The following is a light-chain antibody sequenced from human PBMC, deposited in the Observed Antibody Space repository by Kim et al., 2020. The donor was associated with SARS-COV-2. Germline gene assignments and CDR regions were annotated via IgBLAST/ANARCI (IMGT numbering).Light chain of an antibody. V-gene: IGKV3-20*01. Sequence: GERGNLSGRARQSASCNYLAWHQQTPGQARRLVIYGACTRATGGQDRFTGSGSVTDFTLSISRQETADFAVYYCQQYESLPVGDTFGTGTKREI. CDR1: QSASCNY. J-gene: IGKJ2*01. CDR3: QQYESLPVGDT. CDR2: GAC.